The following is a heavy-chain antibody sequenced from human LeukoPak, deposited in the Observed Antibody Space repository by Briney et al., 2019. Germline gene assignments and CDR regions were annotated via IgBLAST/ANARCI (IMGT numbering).Heavy chain of an antibody. CDR3: ARYCRSGSCYSGRTFDP. J-gene: IGHJ5*02. CDR2: FYTSGST. V-gene: IGHV4-4*09. D-gene: IGHD2-15*01. CDR1: GDSINTHY. Sequence: SETLSLTCTVSGDSINTHYWSWIRQSPGKGLEWIAYFYTSGSTNFNPSLKGRVTISVDTSKSQFSLKLNSATAADTAVYYCARYCRSGSCYSGRTFDPWGQGTRVTVSS.